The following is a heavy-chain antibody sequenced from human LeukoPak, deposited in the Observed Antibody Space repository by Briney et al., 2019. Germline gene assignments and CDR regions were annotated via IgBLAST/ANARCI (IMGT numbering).Heavy chain of an antibody. D-gene: IGHD5-18*01. J-gene: IGHJ3*02. V-gene: IGHV4-59*01. CDR1: GGSISSYY. CDR3: ARAGYSYGYGYDAFDI. CDR2: IYSSGST. Sequence: SETLSLTCTVSGGSISSYYWTWIRQPPGKGLEWLGYIYSSGSTYYNPSLKSRVTISVDTSKNQFSLKLSSVTAADTAVYYCARAGYSYGYGYDAFDIWGQGTMVTVSS.